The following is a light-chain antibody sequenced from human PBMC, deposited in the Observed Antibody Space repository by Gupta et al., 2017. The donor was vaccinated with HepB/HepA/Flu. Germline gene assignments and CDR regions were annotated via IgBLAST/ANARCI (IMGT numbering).Light chain of an antibody. CDR1: QNVNSNF. CDR3: QQYGSSPRT. V-gene: IGKV3-20*01. J-gene: IGKJ1*01. Sequence: IVLTQSPGPLSLSPGERATLSCRASQNVNSNFLAWYQQKPGQAPRLLIYGVSSRATGIPDRFSGSGSGTDFTLTISGMEPEDFAVYYCQQYGSSPRTFGQGTKVEIK. CDR2: GVS.